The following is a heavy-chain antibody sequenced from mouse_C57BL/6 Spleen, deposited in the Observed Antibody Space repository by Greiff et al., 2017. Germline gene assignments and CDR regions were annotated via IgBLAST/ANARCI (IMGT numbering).Heavy chain of an antibody. CDR2: IHPNSGST. J-gene: IGHJ2*01. V-gene: IGHV1-64*01. Sequence: QVQLQQSGAELVKPGGSVKLSCKASGYTFTSYWMHWVKQRPGQGLEWIGMIHPNSGSTNYNEKFKSKATLTVDKSSSTAYMQLSSLTSEDSAVYYCARAITTVVASNYFDYWGQGTTLTVSS. D-gene: IGHD1-1*01. CDR1: GYTFTSYW. CDR3: ARAITTVVASNYFDY.